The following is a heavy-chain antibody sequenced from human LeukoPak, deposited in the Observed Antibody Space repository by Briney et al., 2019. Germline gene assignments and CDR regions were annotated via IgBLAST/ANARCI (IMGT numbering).Heavy chain of an antibody. CDR3: AKGETTVTSPFDY. Sequence: TGGSLRLSCAASGFTFSTFAMIWVRQPPGKGLEWVSSIFPSGGEIHYADSVKGRFTISRDNSKSTPSLQMNSLRAEDTAIYYCAKGETTVTSPFDYWGQGTLVTVSS. CDR1: GFTFSTFA. J-gene: IGHJ4*02. D-gene: IGHD4-17*01. CDR2: IFPSGGEI. V-gene: IGHV3-23*01.